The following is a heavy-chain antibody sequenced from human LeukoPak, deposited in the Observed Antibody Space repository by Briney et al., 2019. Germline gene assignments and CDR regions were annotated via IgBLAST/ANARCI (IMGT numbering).Heavy chain of an antibody. CDR2: ISSSSSYI. CDR3: ASGPHRRAGNWFDP. Sequence: GGSLRLSCAASGFTFSSYSMNWVRQAPGKGPEWVSSISSSSSYIYYADSVKGRFTISRDNAKNSLYLQMNSLRAEDTAVYYCASGPHRRAGNWFDPWGQGTLVTVSS. V-gene: IGHV3-21*01. J-gene: IGHJ5*02. CDR1: GFTFSSYS.